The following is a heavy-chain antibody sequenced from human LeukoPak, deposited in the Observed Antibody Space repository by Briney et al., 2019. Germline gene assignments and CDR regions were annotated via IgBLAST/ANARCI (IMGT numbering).Heavy chain of an antibody. V-gene: IGHV3-20*04. J-gene: IGHJ6*03. CDR2: INWNGGST. CDR3: ARTAGTSPLYYYYMDV. D-gene: IGHD6-13*01. Sequence: PGGSLRLSCAASGFTFDDYGMSWVRQAPGKGLEWVSGINWNGGSTGYADSVKGRFTISRDNAKNSLYLQMNSLRSEDTAVYYCARTAGTSPLYYYYMDVWGKGTTVTVSS. CDR1: GFTFDDYG.